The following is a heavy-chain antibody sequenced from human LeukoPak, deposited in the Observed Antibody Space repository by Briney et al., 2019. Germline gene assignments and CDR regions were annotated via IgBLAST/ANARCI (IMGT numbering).Heavy chain of an antibody. Sequence: GGSLRLSCAASGFTFSSYSMKWVRQAPGKGGEWVSYISSSSSTIYYADSVKGRFTISRDNAKNSLYLQMNSLRDEDTAVYYCARDPGWSAAIISYYYYGMDVWGQGTTVTVSS. CDR2: ISSSSSTI. J-gene: IGHJ6*02. D-gene: IGHD2-2*02. CDR3: ARDPGWSAAIISYYYYGMDV. CDR1: GFTFSSYS. V-gene: IGHV3-48*02.